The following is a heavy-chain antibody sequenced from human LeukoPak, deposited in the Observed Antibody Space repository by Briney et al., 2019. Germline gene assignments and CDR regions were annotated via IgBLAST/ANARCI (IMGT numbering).Heavy chain of an antibody. CDR2: INPNSGGT. CDR1: GYTFTGYY. D-gene: IGHD4-23*01. V-gene: IGHV1-2*04. J-gene: IGHJ4*02. Sequence: ASVKVSCKASGYTFTGYYMHWVRQAPGQGLEWMGWINPNSGGTNYAQKFQGWVTMTRDTSISTAYMELSRLRSDDTAVYYCARDPNYGGNDGFDYFDYWGQGTLVTVSS. CDR3: ARDPNYGGNDGFDYFDY.